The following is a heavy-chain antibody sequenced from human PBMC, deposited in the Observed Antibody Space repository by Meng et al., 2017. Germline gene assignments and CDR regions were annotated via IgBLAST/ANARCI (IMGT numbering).Heavy chain of an antibody. CDR1: GGSFSGYY. CDR3: ARDPRGYSSGWYAWFDP. V-gene: IGHV4-34*01. D-gene: IGHD6-19*01. J-gene: IGHJ5*02. Sequence: SETLSLTCAVYGGSFSGYYWSWIRQPPGKGLEWIGEINHSGSTNYNPSLKSRVTISVDTSKNQFSLKLSSVTAADTAVYYCARDPRGYSSGWYAWFDPWGQGTLVTVSS. CDR2: INHSGST.